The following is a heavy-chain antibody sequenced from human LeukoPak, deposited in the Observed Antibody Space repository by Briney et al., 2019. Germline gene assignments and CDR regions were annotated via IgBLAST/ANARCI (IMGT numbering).Heavy chain of an antibody. Sequence: GGSLRLSCAASGFTFSSYSMNWVRQAPGKGLGWVSSISSSSSYIYYADSVKGRLTISRDNAKNSLYLQMNSLRAEDTAVYYCAREYCSGGSCYWDYYYYGMDVWGQGTTVTVSS. V-gene: IGHV3-21*01. CDR1: GFTFSSYS. CDR2: ISSSSSYI. D-gene: IGHD2-15*01. CDR3: AREYCSGGSCYWDYYYYGMDV. J-gene: IGHJ6*02.